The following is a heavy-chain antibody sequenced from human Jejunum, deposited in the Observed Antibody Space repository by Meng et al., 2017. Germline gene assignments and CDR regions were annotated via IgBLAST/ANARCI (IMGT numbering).Heavy chain of an antibody. D-gene: IGHD1/OR15-1a*01. CDR1: GGSVSTTDW. J-gene: IGHJ4*02. Sequence: QVQLQEAAPGLGRPSGTLSLTCAGSGGSVSTTDWWSWVRQPPGKGLEWIGEISRSGRANYNPSLKGRVTISLDRSMNLFSLKLDSVTAADAAVYYCARDPRTNWASRFFDNWGQGTLVTVSS. V-gene: IGHV4-4*02. CDR2: ISRSGRA. CDR3: ARDPRTNWASRFFDN.